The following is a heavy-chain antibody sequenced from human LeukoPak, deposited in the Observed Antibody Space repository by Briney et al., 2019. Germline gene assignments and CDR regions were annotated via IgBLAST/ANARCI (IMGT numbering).Heavy chain of an antibody. Sequence: GTLSLTCGVSGGSISSSNWWTWVRQAPGKGLEWVSAVSGSGDKTYDADSVKGRFTISRDNSKNTLYLQMSSLRAEDTAVYYCAKGKASEAGSLDYWGQGTLVTVSS. V-gene: IGHV3-23*01. D-gene: IGHD6-19*01. CDR2: VSGSGDKT. CDR1: GGSISSSN. CDR3: AKGKASEAGSLDY. J-gene: IGHJ4*02.